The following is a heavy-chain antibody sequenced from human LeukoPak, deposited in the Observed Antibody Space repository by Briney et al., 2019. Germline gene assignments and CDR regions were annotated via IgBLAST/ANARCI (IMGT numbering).Heavy chain of an antibody. CDR2: IYYSGST. Sequence: PSETLSLTCTVSGGSITNYYWSWTRQPPGKGLEWIGYIYYSGSTYYNPSLKSRVTISLDTSKNQFSLKLSSVTAADTAVYYCARAGDGGGRYGGLIDYWGQGTLVTVSS. CDR3: ARAGDGGGRYGGLIDY. CDR1: GGSITNYY. J-gene: IGHJ4*02. D-gene: IGHD5-24*01. V-gene: IGHV4-59*01.